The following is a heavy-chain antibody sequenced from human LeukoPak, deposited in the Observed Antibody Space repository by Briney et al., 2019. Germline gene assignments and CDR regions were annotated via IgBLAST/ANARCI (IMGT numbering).Heavy chain of an antibody. CDR1: GGTFSSYA. V-gene: IGHV1-18*01. J-gene: IGHJ4*02. CDR3: ARSQMDYFDY. D-gene: IGHD2-2*03. CDR2: ISAYNGNT. Sequence: ASVKVSCKASGGTFSSYAISWVRQAPGQGLEWMGWISAYNGNTNYAQKLQGRVTMTTDTSTSTAYMELRSLRSDDTAVYYCARSQMDYFDYWGQGTLVTVSS.